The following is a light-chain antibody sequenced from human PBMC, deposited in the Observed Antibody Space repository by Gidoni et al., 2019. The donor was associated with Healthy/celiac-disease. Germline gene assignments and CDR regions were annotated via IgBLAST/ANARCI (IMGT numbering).Light chain of an antibody. Sequence: SVLTQPPSPSGTPGQRVTILCSGCSPNIGSNTVNWYRQLPGTAPKLLIYSNNQRPSGVPDRFSGSKSGTSASLAISGLQSEDEADYYCAAWDDSLNGVVFGGGTKLTVL. V-gene: IGLV1-44*01. CDR3: AAWDDSLNGVV. J-gene: IGLJ2*01. CDR2: SNN. CDR1: SPNIGSNT.